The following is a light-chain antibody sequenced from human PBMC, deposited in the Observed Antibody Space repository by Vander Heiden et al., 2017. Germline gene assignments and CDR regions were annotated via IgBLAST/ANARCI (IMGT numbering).Light chain of an antibody. V-gene: IGKV3-15*01. CDR3: QQYKNWPQT. CDR2: GAT. J-gene: IGKJ1*01. CDR1: QSVSSN. Sequence: VIPQSPATLSVSPVEIATLCCMASQSVSSNFAWHQQKPGQALRIHIYGATTRATGIPARFSGSGSGTESTLTISSLQYEDFAVYYCQQYKNWPQTFGQGTKVEIK.